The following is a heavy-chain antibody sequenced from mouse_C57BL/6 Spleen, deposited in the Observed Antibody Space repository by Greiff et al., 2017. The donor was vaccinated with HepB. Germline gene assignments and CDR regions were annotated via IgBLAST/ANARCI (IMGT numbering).Heavy chain of an antibody. CDR2: IYPRSGNT. CDR3: ARSLITTVVATDY. J-gene: IGHJ2*01. CDR1: GYTFTSYG. Sequence: ESGAELARPGASVKLSCKASGYTFTSYGISWVKQRTGQGLEWIGEIYPRSGNTYYNEKFKGKATLTADKSSSTAYMELRSLTSEDSAVYFCARSLITTVVATDYWGQGTTLTVSS. D-gene: IGHD1-1*01. V-gene: IGHV1-81*01.